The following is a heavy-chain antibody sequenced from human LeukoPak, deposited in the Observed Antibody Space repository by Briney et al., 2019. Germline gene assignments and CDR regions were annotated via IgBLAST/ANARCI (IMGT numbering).Heavy chain of an antibody. V-gene: IGHV1-46*01. CDR2: INPDGGNT. D-gene: IGHD3-10*01. J-gene: IGHJ4*02. CDR3: ARYYIEGRCFDY. Sequence: GASVKVSCKASGYTFTNSYIHWVRQAPGQVLEWMGLINPDGGNTNYAQNFQGRVTLTRDTSISTAYMELSRLGSDDTAMYYCARYYIEGRCFDYWGQGTLVTVSS. CDR1: GYTFTNSY.